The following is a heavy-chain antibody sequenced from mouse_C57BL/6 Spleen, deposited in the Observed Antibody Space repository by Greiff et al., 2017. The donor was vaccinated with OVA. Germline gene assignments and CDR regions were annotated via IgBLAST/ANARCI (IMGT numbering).Heavy chain of an antibody. Sequence: VQLQQSGAELVKPGASVKLSCKASGYTFTSYWMHWVKQRPGQGLEWIGMIHPNSGSTNYNEKFKSKATLTVDKSSSTAYMQLSSLTSEDSAVYYCARSGDYYGSSPYYFDYWGQGTTLTVSS. CDR2: IHPNSGST. D-gene: IGHD1-1*01. V-gene: IGHV1-64*01. CDR1: GYTFTSYW. CDR3: ARSGDYYGSSPYYFDY. J-gene: IGHJ2*01.